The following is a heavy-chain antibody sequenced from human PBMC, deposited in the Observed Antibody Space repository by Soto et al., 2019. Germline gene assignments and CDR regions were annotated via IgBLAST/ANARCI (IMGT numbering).Heavy chain of an antibody. CDR1: GYSISSGYY. D-gene: IGHD3-3*01. Sequence: NPSETLSLTCAVSGYSISSGYYWGWIRQPPGKGLEWIGSIYHSGSTYYNPSLKSRVTISVDTSKNQFSLKLSSVTAADTAVYYCARVQGRITIFGVVPPGDWFDPWGQGTLVTVSS. CDR2: IYHSGST. V-gene: IGHV4-38-2*01. CDR3: ARVQGRITIFGVVPPGDWFDP. J-gene: IGHJ5*02.